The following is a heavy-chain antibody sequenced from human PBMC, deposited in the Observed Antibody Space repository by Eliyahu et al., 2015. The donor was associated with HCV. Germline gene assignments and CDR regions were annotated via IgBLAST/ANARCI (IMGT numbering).Heavy chain of an antibody. V-gene: IGHV4-61*02. CDR1: DXSXXSGRYA. CDR3: ARTLSEKIMTMSGRIIGYGLDV. J-gene: IGHJ6*02. Sequence: QVQLRESGPGLVKPSQTLSLTXTVSDXSXXSGRYAWSWIRXPXGGGLXWXGRISTSGSTKYNPTLESRVTMSVDTSQNQFSLYLSSVTAADTAVYYCARTLSEKIMTMSGRIIGYGLDVWGQGTTVTVSS. D-gene: IGHD3-16*02. CDR2: ISTSGST.